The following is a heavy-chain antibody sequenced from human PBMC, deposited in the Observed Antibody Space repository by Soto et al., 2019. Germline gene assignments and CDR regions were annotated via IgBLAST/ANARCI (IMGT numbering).Heavy chain of an antibody. D-gene: IGHD2-15*01. CDR3: AMLSKGPGDYYYYYGMDV. V-gene: IGHV5-10-1*01. CDR1: GYSFTSYW. Sequence: GESLKISCKGSGYSFTSYWISWVRQMPGKGLEWMGRIDPSDSYTNYSPSFQGHVTISADKSISTAYLQWSSLKASDTAMYYCAMLSKGPGDYYYYYGMDVWGQGTTVTVS. J-gene: IGHJ6*02. CDR2: IDPSDSYT.